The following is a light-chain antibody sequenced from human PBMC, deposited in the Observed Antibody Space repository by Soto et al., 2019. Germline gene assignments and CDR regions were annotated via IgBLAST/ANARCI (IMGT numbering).Light chain of an antibody. J-gene: IGKJ2*01. CDR3: QQANSFPYT. V-gene: IGKV1-12*01. Sequence: DIQMTQSPSSVSASVGDRVTITCRASQGISSFLAWYQQKPGTAPKLLIHAASSLQSGVPSRFSGSGSGTDFTLTISSLQPEDFATYYCQQANSFPYTFGQGTKVQIK. CDR2: AAS. CDR1: QGISSF.